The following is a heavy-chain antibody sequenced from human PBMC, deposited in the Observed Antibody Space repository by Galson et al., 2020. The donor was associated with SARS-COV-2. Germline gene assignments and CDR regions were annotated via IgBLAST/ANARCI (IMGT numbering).Heavy chain of an antibody. V-gene: IGHV3-30*03. D-gene: IGHD3-10*01. CDR3: AREAFGGGGNDAAFDV. CDR2: ISFDGSHK. J-gene: IGHJ3*01. Sequence: GESLKISCAASGFSFRSYGMHWVRQAPGKGLEWVAGISFDGSHKYSAGSVKGRFTISRDNFTKRLYVQMTKLRREDTAVYYCAREAFGGGGNDAAFDVWGLGTNVNVSS. CDR1: GFSFRSYG.